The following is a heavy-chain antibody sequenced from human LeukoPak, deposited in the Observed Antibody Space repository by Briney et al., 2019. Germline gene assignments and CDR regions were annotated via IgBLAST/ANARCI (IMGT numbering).Heavy chain of an antibody. Sequence: PGGSLRLSCAASGFTFSSYEMNWVRQAPEKGLEWVSSISSSSRYIYYADSLKGLFTISRDSAKNSVYLQMNSLRPEDTAVYYCARTGYDSSGFYYFDFWGQGTLVTVSS. CDR1: GFTFSSYE. CDR3: ARTGYDSSGFYYFDF. CDR2: ISSSSRYI. D-gene: IGHD3-22*01. J-gene: IGHJ4*02. V-gene: IGHV3-21*01.